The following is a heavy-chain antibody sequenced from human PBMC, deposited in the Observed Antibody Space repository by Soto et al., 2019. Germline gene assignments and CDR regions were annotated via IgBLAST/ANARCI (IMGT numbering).Heavy chain of an antibody. Sequence: EMQLLESGGGLVQPGGSLRLSCAASGFTFSDYAMSWVRQAPGKGLEWVSAIPVSGDTTYYADSVKGRFTISRDNSKNTLFLQMNGLRAEDTAVYHCAKVMFPTAVNDAMDVWGQGTTVAVS. D-gene: IGHD2-2*01. CDR2: IPVSGDTT. CDR3: AKVMFPTAVNDAMDV. V-gene: IGHV3-23*01. J-gene: IGHJ6*02. CDR1: GFTFSDYA.